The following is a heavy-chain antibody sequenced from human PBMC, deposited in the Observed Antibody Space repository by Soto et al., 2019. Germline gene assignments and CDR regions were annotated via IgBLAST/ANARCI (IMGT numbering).Heavy chain of an antibody. CDR3: ARDHTVTDAFDI. J-gene: IGHJ3*02. Sequence: PSETLSLTCTVSGGSISSGDYYWSWIRQPPGKGLEWIGYIYYSGSTYYNPSLKSRVTISVDTSKNQFSLKLSSVTAADTAVYYCARDHTVTDAFDIWGQGTMVTVS. CDR1: GGSISSGDYY. D-gene: IGHD4-17*01. V-gene: IGHV4-30-4*01. CDR2: IYYSGST.